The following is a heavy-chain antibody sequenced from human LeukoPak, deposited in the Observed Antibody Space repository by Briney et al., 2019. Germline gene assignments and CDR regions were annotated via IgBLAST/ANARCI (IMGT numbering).Heavy chain of an antibody. D-gene: IGHD3-10*01. CDR1: GFTFSYYS. CDR3: ARVEEGYGSGRRENYYYYYMDV. J-gene: IGHJ6*03. Sequence: GGSLRLSCAASGFTFSYYSMNWVRQAPGKGLEWVSSISSSSNYIYYADSVKGRFTISRDNAKNSLYLQMNSLRAEDTAVYYCARVEEGYGSGRRENYYYYYMDVWGKGTTVTISS. CDR2: ISSSSNYI. V-gene: IGHV3-21*01.